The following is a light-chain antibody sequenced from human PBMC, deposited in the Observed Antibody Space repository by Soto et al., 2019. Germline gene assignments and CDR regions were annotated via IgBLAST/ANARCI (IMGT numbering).Light chain of an antibody. V-gene: IGKV2-28*01. Sequence: DIVMTQSPLSLPVTPGEPASMSCRSSQSLLHSNGYNYLDWYLQKPGQPPQLLIYLASNRASGVPDRFSGSASGTNFTLQISRVEAEYVGVYYCMQAQQTRTFGQGTKV. CDR2: LAS. CDR1: QSLLHSNGYNY. J-gene: IGKJ1*01. CDR3: MQAQQTRT.